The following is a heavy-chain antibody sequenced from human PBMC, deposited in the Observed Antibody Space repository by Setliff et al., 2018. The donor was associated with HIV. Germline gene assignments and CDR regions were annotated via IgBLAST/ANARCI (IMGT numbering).Heavy chain of an antibody. J-gene: IGHJ4*02. CDR2: VYHSGSS. V-gene: IGHV4-34*01. D-gene: IGHD3-22*01. CDR3: ASRDTSRYFDDY. CDR1: GGSFSGYS. Sequence: SETLSLTCAVYGGSFSGYSWSWIRQPPGKGPEWIGEVYHSGSSNYNPSLKSRVTISVDTSKNQFSLKLTSVTAADTAVYYCASRDTSRYFDDYWGQGTLVTVSS.